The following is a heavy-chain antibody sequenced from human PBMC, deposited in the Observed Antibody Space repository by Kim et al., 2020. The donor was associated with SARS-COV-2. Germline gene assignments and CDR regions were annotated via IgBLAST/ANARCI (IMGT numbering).Heavy chain of an antibody. V-gene: IGHV4-31*02. CDR2: IYYSGTT. Sequence: HPGKGLEWIGYIYYSGTTYYNPSLKSRVTMSVDTSKNQFSLKLSSVTAADTAVYSCARSYYYGSGGFDPWGQGTLVTVSS. J-gene: IGHJ5*02. CDR3: ARSYYYGSGGFDP. D-gene: IGHD3-10*01.